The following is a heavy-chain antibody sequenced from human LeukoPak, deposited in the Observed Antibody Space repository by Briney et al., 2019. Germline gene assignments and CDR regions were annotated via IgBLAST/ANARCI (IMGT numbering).Heavy chain of an antibody. J-gene: IGHJ6*03. CDR3: ARVGSRYCSGGSCYYMAV. V-gene: IGHV1-69*13. CDR1: GGTVSSYA. CDR2: MRPIFGTA. D-gene: IGHD2-15*01. Sequence: SLKVSCKAAGGTVSSYAISWGRQAPGQRRGWMGGMRPIFGTANYAQKFQGRPTITAAESTSRAYIELTSLRSADTAVYYCARVGSRYCSGGSCYYMAVWGKGPTVTISS.